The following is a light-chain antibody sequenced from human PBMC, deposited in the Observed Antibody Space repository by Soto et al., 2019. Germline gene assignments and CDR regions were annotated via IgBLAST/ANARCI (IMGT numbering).Light chain of an antibody. CDR3: SSYTSSSTLYV. Sequence: QSALTQPASVSGSPGQSITISCTGTSSDVGGYNYVSWYRQHPGKAPKLMIYEVSNRPSGFSNRFSGSKSGNTASLTISGLQPEDEADYYCSSYTSSSTLYVFGTGTKLTVL. J-gene: IGLJ1*01. V-gene: IGLV2-14*01. CDR2: EVS. CDR1: SSDVGGYNY.